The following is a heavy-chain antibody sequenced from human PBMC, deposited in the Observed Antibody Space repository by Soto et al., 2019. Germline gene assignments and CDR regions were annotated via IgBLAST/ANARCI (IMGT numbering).Heavy chain of an antibody. CDR1: GYTFTGYY. CDR3: ARDQNHCGGDCVPYGMDV. D-gene: IGHD2-21*02. V-gene: IGHV1-2*04. CDR2: INPNSGGT. Sequence: ASVKVSCKASGYTFTGYYMRWVRQAPGQGLEWMGWINPNSGGTNYAQKFQGWVTMTRDTSISTAYMELSRLRSDDTAVYYCARDQNHCGGDCVPYGMDVWGQGTTVTVSS. J-gene: IGHJ6*02.